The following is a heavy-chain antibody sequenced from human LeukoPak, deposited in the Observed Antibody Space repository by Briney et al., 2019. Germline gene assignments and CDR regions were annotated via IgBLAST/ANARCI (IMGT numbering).Heavy chain of an antibody. V-gene: IGHV3-33*01. Sequence: GGSLRLSCVVSGFTFRTHGMHWVRQAPGKGLEWVAVIWYDGSNKYYADSVKGRFTISRDNSKNTLYLQMNSLRVEDTAVYYCARGAYYYEDWGQGTLVTVSS. CDR3: ARGAYYYED. D-gene: IGHD3-22*01. J-gene: IGHJ4*02. CDR2: IWYDGSNK. CDR1: GFTFRTHG.